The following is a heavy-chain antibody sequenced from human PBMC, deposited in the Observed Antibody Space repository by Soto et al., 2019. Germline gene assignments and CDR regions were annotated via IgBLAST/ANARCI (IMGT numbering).Heavy chain of an antibody. D-gene: IGHD3-22*01. CDR3: YMELNSLTSEDTAVYYCARDQSWHDMVWWFDP. CDR1: GFTVSSNY. Sequence: GGSLRLSCAASGFTVSSNYMSWVRQAPGKGLEWVSVVYSGGSTYYADSVKGRFTISRDNSKNTLYLQMDSLRAEDTSTSTVYMELNSLTSEDTAVYYCARDQSWHDMVWWFDPWGQGTLVTVSS. V-gene: IGHV3-66*01. CDR2: VYSGGST. J-gene: IGHJ5*02.